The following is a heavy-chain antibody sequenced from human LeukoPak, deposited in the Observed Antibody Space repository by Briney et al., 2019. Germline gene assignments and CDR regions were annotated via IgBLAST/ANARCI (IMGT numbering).Heavy chain of an antibody. CDR3: ASTNYYDRSGFSNWFDP. Sequence: GGSLRLSCAASGFTFSNYEMNWVRRAPGKGLEWVSYISSSGSIYYADSVKGRFTISRDNAKNSLYLQMNSLRAEDTAIYYCASTNYYDRSGFSNWFDPWGQGTLVTVSS. CDR2: ISSSGSI. V-gene: IGHV3-48*03. J-gene: IGHJ5*02. D-gene: IGHD3-22*01. CDR1: GFTFSNYE.